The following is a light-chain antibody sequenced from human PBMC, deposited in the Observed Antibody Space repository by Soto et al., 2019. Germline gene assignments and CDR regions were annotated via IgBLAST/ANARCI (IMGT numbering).Light chain of an antibody. CDR1: SGSVSTSYY. Sequence: QTVVTQEPSFSVSPGRTVTLTCGLSSGSVSTSYYPSWYQQTPGQAPRTLIYNTNTRSSWVPDRFSGSILGNKAALTITGAQADDESDYYCVLYMGSGTWVFGGGTKLTVL. J-gene: IGLJ3*02. V-gene: IGLV8-61*01. CDR3: VLYMGSGTWV. CDR2: NTN.